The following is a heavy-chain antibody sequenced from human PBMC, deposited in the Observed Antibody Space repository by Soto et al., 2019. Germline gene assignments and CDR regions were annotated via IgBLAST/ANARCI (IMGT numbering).Heavy chain of an antibody. CDR1: GYTFTSYY. CDR3: ARDNKGYSYGYYYYYGMDV. D-gene: IGHD5-18*01. V-gene: IGHV1-46*01. CDR2: INPSGGST. Sequence: GASVKVSCKASGYTFTSYYMHWVRQAPGQGLEWMGIINPSGGSTSYAQKFQGRVTMTRDTSTSTVYMELSSLRPEDTAVYYCARDNKGYSYGYYYYYGMDVWGQGTTVTISS. J-gene: IGHJ6*02.